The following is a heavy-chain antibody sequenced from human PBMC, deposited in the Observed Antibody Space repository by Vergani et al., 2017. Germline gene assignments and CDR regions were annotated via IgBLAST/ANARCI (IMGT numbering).Heavy chain of an antibody. CDR2: IIPILGIA. V-gene: IGHV1-69*02. J-gene: IGHJ4*02. Sequence: QVQLVQSGAEVKKPGSSVKVSCKASGGTFSSYTISWVRQAPGQGLEWMGRIIPILGIANYAQKFQGRVTITADKSTSTASMELGSLSAEDTAVYYCTTVHYGDYLVDDYWGQGTLVTVSS. CDR1: GGTFSSYT. CDR3: TTVHYGDYLVDDY. D-gene: IGHD4-17*01.